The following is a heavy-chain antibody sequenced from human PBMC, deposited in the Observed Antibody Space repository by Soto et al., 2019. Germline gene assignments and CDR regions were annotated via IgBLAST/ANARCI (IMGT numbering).Heavy chain of an antibody. V-gene: IGHV3-15*01. CDR1: GFTMSNAW. D-gene: IGHD6-6*01. CDR3: TTAGGAARLPFDY. Sequence: GGPRRLSCSASGFTMSNAWMSWVRQAPWKGLEWVGRIKSKTDGGTTDYAAPVKGRFTISRDDSKNTLYLQMNSLKTEDTAVYYCTTAGGAARLPFDYWGREPWSPSPQ. CDR2: IKSKTDGGTT. J-gene: IGHJ4*02.